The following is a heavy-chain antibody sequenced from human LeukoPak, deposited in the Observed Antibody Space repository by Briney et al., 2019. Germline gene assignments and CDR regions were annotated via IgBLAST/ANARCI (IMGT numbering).Heavy chain of an antibody. Sequence: SETLSLTCAVYGGSFSGYYWSWIRQPPGKGLEWIGEINHSGSTNYNPSLKSRVTISVDTSKNQFSLKLGSVTAADTAVYYCARDRGSSWYFDYWGQGTLVTVSS. CDR3: ARDRGSSWYFDY. J-gene: IGHJ4*02. V-gene: IGHV4-34*01. D-gene: IGHD6-13*01. CDR1: GGSFSGYY. CDR2: INHSGST.